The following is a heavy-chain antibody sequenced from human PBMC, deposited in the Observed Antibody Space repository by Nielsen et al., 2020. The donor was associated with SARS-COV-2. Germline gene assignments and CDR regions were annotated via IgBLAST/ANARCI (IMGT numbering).Heavy chain of an antibody. V-gene: IGHV4-59*01. Sequence: GSLRLSCTVSGGSISSYYWSWIRQPPGKGLEWIGYIYYSGSTNYNPSLKSQVTISVDTSKNQFSLKLSSVTAADTAVYYCAREHSSSRAFDIWGQGTMVTVSS. CDR3: AREHSSSRAFDI. CDR1: GGSISSYY. D-gene: IGHD6-6*01. J-gene: IGHJ3*02. CDR2: IYYSGST.